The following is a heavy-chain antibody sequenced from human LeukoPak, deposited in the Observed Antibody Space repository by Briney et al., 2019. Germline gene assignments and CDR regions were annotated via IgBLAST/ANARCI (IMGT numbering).Heavy chain of an antibody. CDR2: VYHAGST. CDR3: AREIWDMAGAGGWFDP. V-gene: IGHV4-39*07. CDR1: GGSMINSDYY. Sequence: PSETLSLTCTVSGGSMINSDYYWGWIRQPPGKGLEWIGSVYHAGSTYYNPSLKSRVTISVDPSKKQFSLRLRSITAADTAVYYCAREIWDMAGAGGWFDPWGQGILVSVSS. J-gene: IGHJ5*02. D-gene: IGHD6-13*01.